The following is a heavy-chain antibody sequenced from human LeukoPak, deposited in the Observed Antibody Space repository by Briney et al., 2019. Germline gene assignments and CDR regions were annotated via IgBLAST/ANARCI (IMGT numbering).Heavy chain of an antibody. Sequence: PGGSLRLSCTASGFMFSNSWMHWVRQAPGKGLVWVARVHGDGGRKDYADSVKGRFTVSRDNAKNTLYLQMTSLRAEDTGFYYCARGGRPSDHWGQGTLVTVSS. CDR1: GFMFSNSW. CDR2: VHGDGGRK. CDR3: ARGGRPSDH. V-gene: IGHV3-74*01. J-gene: IGHJ4*02.